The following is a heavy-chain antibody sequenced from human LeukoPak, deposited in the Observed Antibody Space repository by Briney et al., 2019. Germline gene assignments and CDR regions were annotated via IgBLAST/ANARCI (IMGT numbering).Heavy chain of an antibody. D-gene: IGHD3-22*01. CDR1: GFTFSSYA. CDR2: ISGSGGST. J-gene: IGHJ4*02. CDR3: AKDPTYYYDSSGYYEFDY. V-gene: IGHV3-23*01. Sequence: GGSLRLSCAASGFTFSSYAMSWVRQAPGEGLEWVSAISGSGGSTYYADSVKGRFTISRDNSKNTLYLQMNSLRAEDTAVYYCAKDPTYYYDSSGYYEFDYWGQGTLVTVSS.